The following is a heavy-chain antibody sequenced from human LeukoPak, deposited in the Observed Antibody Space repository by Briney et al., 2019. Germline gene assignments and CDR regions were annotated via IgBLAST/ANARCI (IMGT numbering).Heavy chain of an antibody. CDR1: GGSFSGYY. V-gene: IGHV4-34*01. CDR2: INHSGST. Sequence: SETLSLTCAVYGGSFSGYYWSWIRQPPGKGLEWIGEINHSGSTNYNLSLKSRVTISVDTSKNQFSLKLSSVTAADTAVYYCARVRRGAARFDPWGQGTLVTVSS. CDR3: ARVRRGAARFDP. J-gene: IGHJ5*02. D-gene: IGHD6-6*01.